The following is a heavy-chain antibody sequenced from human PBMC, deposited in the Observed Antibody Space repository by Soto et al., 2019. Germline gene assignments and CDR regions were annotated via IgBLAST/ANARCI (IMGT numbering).Heavy chain of an antibody. J-gene: IGHJ6*02. CDR1: GDSFNTYW. CDR3: ARQGKDGHNQGYGMDV. CDR2: THPGDSET. Sequence: GESLKIACKGSGDSFNTYWIAWVRQMPGKGLEWMGITHPGDSETRYSPSFEGQVTISADKSISTAYLQWSSLKASDTAMYYCARQGKDGHNQGYGMDVWGQGTTVTVSS. V-gene: IGHV5-51*01.